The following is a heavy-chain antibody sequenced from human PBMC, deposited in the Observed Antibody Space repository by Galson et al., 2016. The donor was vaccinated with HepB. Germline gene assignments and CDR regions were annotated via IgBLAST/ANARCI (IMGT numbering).Heavy chain of an antibody. Sequence: PPGKGLEWIGEINHGGSTNYNPSLKSRVTISLDTSKSQFSLKVYSVTAADTAIYYCARGELFQPLVYPTYYFHHWGRGTLVTVSS. CDR2: INHGGST. D-gene: IGHD1-26*01. J-gene: IGHJ4*02. V-gene: IGHV4-34*01. CDR3: ARGELFQPLVYPTYYFHH.